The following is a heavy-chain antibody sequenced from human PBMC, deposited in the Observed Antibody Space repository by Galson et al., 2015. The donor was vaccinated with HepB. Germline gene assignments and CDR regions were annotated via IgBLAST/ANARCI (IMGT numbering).Heavy chain of an antibody. J-gene: IGHJ3*02. CDR2: IIPIFGTA. CDR3: ARARHDDFWSGYSNGWVDAFDI. V-gene: IGHV1-69*13. CDR1: GGTFSSYA. Sequence: SVKVSCKASGGTFSSYAISWVRQAPGQGLEWMGGIIPIFGTANYAQKFQGRVTITADESTSTAYMELSSLRSEDTAVYYCARARHDDFWSGYSNGWVDAFDIWGQGTMVTVSS. D-gene: IGHD3-3*01.